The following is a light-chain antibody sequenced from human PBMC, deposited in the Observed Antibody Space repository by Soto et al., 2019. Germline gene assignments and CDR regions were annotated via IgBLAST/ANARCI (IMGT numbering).Light chain of an antibody. J-gene: IGKJ5*01. CDR3: QQLNAYPLT. Sequence: DIQLTQSPSFLSASVGDRVTITCRASQGTSSYLAWFQQKPGRAPKLLIYGASTLQSGVPERVSGSGSGTDVTLTISNLQTEDVATYYCQQLNAYPLTFGQGTRLEIK. CDR1: QGTSSY. V-gene: IGKV1-9*01. CDR2: GAS.